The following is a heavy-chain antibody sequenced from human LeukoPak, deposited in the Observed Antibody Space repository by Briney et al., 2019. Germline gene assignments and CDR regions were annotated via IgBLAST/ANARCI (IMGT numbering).Heavy chain of an antibody. CDR2: IYNSGST. V-gene: IGHV4-59*12. CDR3: AREETIGGAFDI. Sequence: SETLSLTCTVSGGSISSYYWSWIRQPPGKGLEWIGYIYNSGSTNYNPSLKSRVTISVDTSKNQFSLKLSSVTAADTAVYYCAREETIGGAFDIWGQGTMVTVSS. CDR1: GGSISSYY. D-gene: IGHD3-9*01. J-gene: IGHJ3*02.